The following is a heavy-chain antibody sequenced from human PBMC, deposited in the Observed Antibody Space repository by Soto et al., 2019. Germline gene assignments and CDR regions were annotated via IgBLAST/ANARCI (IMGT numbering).Heavy chain of an antibody. D-gene: IGHD2-2*01. CDR2: INGDGRST. V-gene: IGHV3-74*01. J-gene: IGHJ3*02. Sequence: LRLSCAASGFISRSYWMHWVRQVPGKGLVWVSRINGDGRSTSYADSVKGRFTTSRDNAKNTLYLQMNSLRADDTAVYYCARAQYLADDAFDIWGQGAMVTVSS. CDR3: ARAQYLADDAFDI. CDR1: GFISRSYW.